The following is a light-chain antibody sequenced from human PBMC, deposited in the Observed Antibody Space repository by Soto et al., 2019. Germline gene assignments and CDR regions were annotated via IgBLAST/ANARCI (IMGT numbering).Light chain of an antibody. V-gene: IGKV3-11*01. CDR3: QERSQWPPT. CDR1: QTVRSY. J-gene: IGKJ5*01. Sequence: EIVLTQSPATLSLSPGDRATLSCRASQTVRSYLAWYQHVPGQAPRLLVYDASNRATGIPARFSGSGSGTDFTLTISSLEPEDFAIYYCQERSQWPPTFDQGTRLEIK. CDR2: DAS.